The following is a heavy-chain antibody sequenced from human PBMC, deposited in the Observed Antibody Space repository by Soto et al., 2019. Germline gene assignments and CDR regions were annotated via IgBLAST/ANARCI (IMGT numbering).Heavy chain of an antibody. Sequence: GGSLRLSCAASGFTFSVYAMTWVRQAPGKGLQWVSSISASGANTYYPDSVKGRFTISRDNSKNALYLQMDTPRAEDTAIYYCARHIVPQIGAFDIWGQGTVVTVSS. V-gene: IGHV3-23*01. CDR3: ARHIVPQIGAFDI. D-gene: IGHD2-8*01. CDR1: GFTFSVYA. J-gene: IGHJ3*02. CDR2: ISASGANT.